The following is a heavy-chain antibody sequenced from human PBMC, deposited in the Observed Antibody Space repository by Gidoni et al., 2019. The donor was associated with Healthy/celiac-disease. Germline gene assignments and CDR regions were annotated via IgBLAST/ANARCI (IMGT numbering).Heavy chain of an antibody. J-gene: IGHJ4*02. D-gene: IGHD3-9*01. CDR2: ISSNGGST. CDR1: GFTFSSYA. Sequence: EVQLVESGGGLVQPGGSLRLSCSASGFTFSSYAMHWVRQAPGKGLEYVSAISSNGGSTYYADSVKGRFTISRDNSKNTLYLQMSSLRAEDTAVYYCVKVRHPLLRYFDGFDYWGQGTLVTVSS. V-gene: IGHV3-64D*06. CDR3: VKVRHPLLRYFDGFDY.